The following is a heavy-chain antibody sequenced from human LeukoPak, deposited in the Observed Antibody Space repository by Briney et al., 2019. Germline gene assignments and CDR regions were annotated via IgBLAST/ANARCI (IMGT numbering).Heavy chain of an antibody. Sequence: SETLSLTCTVSGGSISSGGYYWSWIRQLPGKGLEWIGYIYHSGSTYYNPSLKSRVTISVDRSKNQFSLKLSSVTAADTAVYYCARDLPYSSSWFNDAFDIWGQGTMVTVSS. CDR2: IYHSGST. CDR3: ARDLPYSSSWFNDAFDI. D-gene: IGHD6-13*01. CDR1: GGSISSGGYY. V-gene: IGHV4-30-2*01. J-gene: IGHJ3*02.